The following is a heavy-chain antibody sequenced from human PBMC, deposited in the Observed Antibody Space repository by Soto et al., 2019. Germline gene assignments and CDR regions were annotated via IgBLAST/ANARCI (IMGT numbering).Heavy chain of an antibody. CDR2: INAGNGNT. Sequence: ASVKVSCKASGDTFTSSAMHWVRQAPGQRLEWMGWINAGNGNTKYSQKFQGRVTITRDTSASTAYMELSSLRSEDTAVYYCARVGGYYYVGFDYWGQGTLVTVSS. CDR3: ARVGGYYYVGFDY. D-gene: IGHD3-22*01. J-gene: IGHJ4*02. V-gene: IGHV1-3*01. CDR1: GDTFTSSA.